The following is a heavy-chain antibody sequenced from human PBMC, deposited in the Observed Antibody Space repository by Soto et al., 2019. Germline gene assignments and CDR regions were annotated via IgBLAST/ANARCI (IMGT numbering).Heavy chain of an antibody. V-gene: IGHV3-23*01. CDR1: GFTFSSYA. Sequence: EVQLLESGGGLVQPGGSLRLSCAASGFTFSSYAMSWVRQAPGKGLEWVSAISGSGGSTYYADSVKGRFTISRDNXXDTLYLQMNSLRAEDTAVYYCAKDLFHEVGAPGVYWGQGTLVTVSS. CDR2: ISGSGGST. D-gene: IGHD1-26*01. CDR3: AKDLFHEVGAPGVY. J-gene: IGHJ4*02.